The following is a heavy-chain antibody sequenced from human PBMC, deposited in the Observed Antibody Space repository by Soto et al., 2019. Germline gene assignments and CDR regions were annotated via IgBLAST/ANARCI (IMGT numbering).Heavy chain of an antibody. CDR1: GFTFSDYY. J-gene: IGHJ4*02. CDR3: ARDVGAEEIGDLSP. Sequence: PGGSLRLSCAASGFTFSDYYMNWIRQAPGKGLEWVSYISSSGSTLYYADSVKGRFTISRDNAKNSLYLQMNSLRAEDTAVYYCARDVGAEEIGDLSPWGQGTLVTVSS. V-gene: IGHV3-11*01. D-gene: IGHD3-10*01. CDR2: ISSSGSTL.